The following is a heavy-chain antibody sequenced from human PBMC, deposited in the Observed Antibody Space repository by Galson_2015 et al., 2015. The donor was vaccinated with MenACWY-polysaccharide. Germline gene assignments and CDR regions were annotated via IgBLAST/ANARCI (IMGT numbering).Heavy chain of an antibody. CDR1: GYTFRSYE. D-gene: IGHD3-16*02. CDR3: ARGREDRAQLWGSYRYRADAFDI. CDR2: MNPNSGNT. V-gene: IGHV1-8*01. J-gene: IGHJ3*02. Sequence: SVKVSCKASGYTFRSYEINWVRQATGQGLEWMGWMNPNSGNTHYARKFQGRITMTKNTSISTIYMDLSSLRSEDSAVYYCARGREDRAQLWGSYRYRADAFDIWGQGTVVTVSS.